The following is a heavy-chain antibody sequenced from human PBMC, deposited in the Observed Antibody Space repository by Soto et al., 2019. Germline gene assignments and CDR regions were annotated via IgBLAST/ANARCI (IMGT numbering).Heavy chain of an antibody. V-gene: IGHV3-33*01. CDR3: AREGDSGAFDI. Sequence: QVQLVESGGGVVQPGRSLRLSCAASGFTFSSYGMHWVRQAPGKGLEWVAVIWYDGSNKYYADSVKGRFTISRDNSKNTLYLQMNSLRAEDTAVYYCAREGDSGAFDIWGQGTMVTVSS. D-gene: IGHD5-12*01. CDR1: GFTFSSYG. CDR2: IWYDGSNK. J-gene: IGHJ3*02.